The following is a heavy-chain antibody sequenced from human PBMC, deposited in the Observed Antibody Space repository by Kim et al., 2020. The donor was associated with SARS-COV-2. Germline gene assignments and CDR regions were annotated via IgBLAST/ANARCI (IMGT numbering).Heavy chain of an antibody. CDR3: TRTGELSSAVGY. CDR1: GFTFSGSA. CDR2: IRSKANSYAT. D-gene: IGHD3-16*02. V-gene: IGHV3-73*01. J-gene: IGHJ4*02. Sequence: GGSLRLSCAASGFTFSGSAMHWVRQASGKGLEWVGRIRSKANSYATAYAASVKGRFTISRDDSKNTAYLQMNSLKTEDTAVYYCTRTGELSSAVGYWGQGTLVTVSS.